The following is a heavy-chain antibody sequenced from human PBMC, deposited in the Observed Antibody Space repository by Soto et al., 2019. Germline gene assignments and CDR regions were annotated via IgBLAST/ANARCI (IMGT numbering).Heavy chain of an antibody. CDR2: ISNSGSTI. CDR1: GFTFSDYY. V-gene: IGHV3-11*01. J-gene: IGHJ1*01. Sequence: LRLSWAASGFTFSDYYMSWIRQAPGKGLEWVSYISNSGSTIYYADSVKGRFTISRDNAKNSLYLQMNSLRAEDTAEYYCAGDLRYCSGGSCYPGAEYFQHWGEGSRVTV. CDR3: AGDLRYCSGGSCYPGAEYFQH. D-gene: IGHD2-15*01.